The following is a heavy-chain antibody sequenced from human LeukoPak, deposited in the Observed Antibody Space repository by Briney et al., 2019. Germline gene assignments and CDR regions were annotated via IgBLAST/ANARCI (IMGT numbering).Heavy chain of an antibody. V-gene: IGHV3-21*01. Sequence: GGSLRLSCAASEFTFRTYSMNWVRQAPGKGLEWVSSISSGGKYIYYADSVKGRFTISTANATNSLFLQMNTLTVEDTAVYYCARDLWSEHYDILTGYYGAFDIWGQGTMVTVSS. CDR1: EFTFRTYS. J-gene: IGHJ3*02. CDR2: ISSGGKYI. D-gene: IGHD3-9*01. CDR3: ARDLWSEHYDILTGYYGAFDI.